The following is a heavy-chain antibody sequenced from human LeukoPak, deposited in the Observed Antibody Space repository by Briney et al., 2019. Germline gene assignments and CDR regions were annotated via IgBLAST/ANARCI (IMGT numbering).Heavy chain of an antibody. CDR1: GFTFSSYG. CDR3: AKEVAAAGTRYFDY. D-gene: IGHD6-13*01. CDR2: IWYDGSNK. J-gene: IGHJ4*02. V-gene: IGHV3-33*06. Sequence: PGGSLRLSCAASGFTFSSYGMHWVRQAPGKGLEWVAVIWYDGSNKYYADSVKGRFTISRDNSKNTLYLQMNSLRAEDTAVYYCAKEVAAAGTRYFDYWGQGTLVNVSS.